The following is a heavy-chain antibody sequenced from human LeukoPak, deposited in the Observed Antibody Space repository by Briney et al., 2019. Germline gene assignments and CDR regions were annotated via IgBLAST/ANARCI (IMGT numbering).Heavy chain of an antibody. CDR2: INPNSGGT. CDR1: GYTFTGYY. Sequence: ASVKVFCKASGYTFTGYYMHWVRQAPGQGLEWMGWINPNSGGTNYAQKFQGRVTMTRDTSISTAYMELNSLTSGDAAVYYCARASCTSCYIDYCGQGTLVTVSS. V-gene: IGHV1-2*02. CDR3: ARASCTSCYIDY. J-gene: IGHJ4*02. D-gene: IGHD2-2*02.